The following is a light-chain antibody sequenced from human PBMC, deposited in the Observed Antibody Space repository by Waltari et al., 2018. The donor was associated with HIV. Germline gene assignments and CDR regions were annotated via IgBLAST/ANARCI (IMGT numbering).Light chain of an antibody. CDR3: QVWDSSTVV. V-gene: IGLV3-9*01. Sequence: SYELTQPLSVSVALGQTARITCGGNNIGSKNVHWYQQKPGQAPVLVIYRNTNRPSGIHERFSGSNSGNTANLTISRAQAGDEADYYCQVWDSSTVVFGGGTKLTVL. J-gene: IGLJ2*01. CDR2: RNT. CDR1: NIGSKN.